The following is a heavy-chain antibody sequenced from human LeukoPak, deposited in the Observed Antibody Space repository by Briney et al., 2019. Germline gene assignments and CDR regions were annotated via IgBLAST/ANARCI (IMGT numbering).Heavy chain of an antibody. Sequence: GSLRLSCAASGFTVSSNYMSWIRQPPGKGLEWIGEINHSGSTNYNPSLKSRVTISVDTSKNQFSLKLSSVTAADTVVYYCARGRLVPDQINTIKYYYMDVWGKGTTVTVSS. J-gene: IGHJ6*03. V-gene: IGHV4-34*01. CDR2: INHSGST. D-gene: IGHD2-2*01. CDR3: ARGRLVPDQINTIKYYYMDV. CDR1: GFTVSSNY.